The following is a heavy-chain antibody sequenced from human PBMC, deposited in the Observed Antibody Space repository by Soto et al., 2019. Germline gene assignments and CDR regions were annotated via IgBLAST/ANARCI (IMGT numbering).Heavy chain of an antibody. V-gene: IGHV1-69*13. D-gene: IGHD3-10*01. CDR1: GGTFSSYA. J-gene: IGHJ6*02. CDR3: ARDTTTYYYGSGSYPPLYGMDV. CDR2: IIPIFGTA. Sequence: SVKVSCKASGGTFSSYAISWVRQAPGQGLEWMGGIIPIFGTANYAQKFQGRVTITADESTSTAYMKLSSVTAADTAVYYCARDTTTYYYGSGSYPPLYGMDVWGQGTTVTVSS.